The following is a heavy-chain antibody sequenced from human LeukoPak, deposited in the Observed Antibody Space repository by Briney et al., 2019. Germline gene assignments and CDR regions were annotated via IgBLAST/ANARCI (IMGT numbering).Heavy chain of an antibody. CDR2: ISSSGDTT. V-gene: IGHV3-23*01. CDR3: AKDPRAMGRYFFDD. D-gene: IGHD3-16*01. Sequence: GGSLRLSCVASGFTFNTYAMSWVRQRPGQGPEWVSMISSSGDTTDYAESVKDRFTISRDNAKNTLYLQLESPGGEDTAIYYCAKDPRAMGRYFFDDWGQGTLVTVSS. J-gene: IGHJ4*01. CDR1: GFTFNTYA.